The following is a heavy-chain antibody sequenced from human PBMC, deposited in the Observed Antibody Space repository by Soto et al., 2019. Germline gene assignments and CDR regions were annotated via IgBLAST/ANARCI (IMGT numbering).Heavy chain of an antibody. CDR3: AYSAPMTTVTTYGMDV. CDR2: ISSSSSYI. D-gene: IGHD4-17*01. V-gene: IGHV3-21*01. CDR1: GFTFSSYS. J-gene: IGHJ6*02. Sequence: GGSLRLSCAASGFTFSSYSMNWVRQAPGKGLEWVSSISSSSSYIYYADSVKGRFTISRDNAKNSLYLQMNSLRAEDTAVYYYAYSAPMTTVTTYGMDVWGQGTTVTVSS.